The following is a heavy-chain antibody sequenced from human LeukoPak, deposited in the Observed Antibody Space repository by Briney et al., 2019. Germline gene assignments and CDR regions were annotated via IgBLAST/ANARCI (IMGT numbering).Heavy chain of an antibody. CDR2: INHSGST. J-gene: IGHJ6*02. Sequence: PSETLSLTCTVSGGSFSGYYWSWIRQPPGKGLEWIGEINHSGSTNYNPSLKSRVTISVDTSKNQFSLKLSSVTAADTAVYYCARDPLAYYYYGMDVWGQGTTVTVSS. CDR1: GGSFSGYY. V-gene: IGHV4-34*01. D-gene: IGHD6-6*01. CDR3: ARDPLAYYYYGMDV.